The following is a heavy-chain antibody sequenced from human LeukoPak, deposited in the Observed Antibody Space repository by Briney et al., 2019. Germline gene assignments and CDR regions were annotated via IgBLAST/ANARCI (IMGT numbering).Heavy chain of an antibody. CDR3: IAGGWSTDAFEM. Sequence: GGSLRLSCAASGLSVSSNYVMSWVRQAPGKGLEWVSGISGSGGSTNYADSVKGRFTISRDNSKNMLFLQINSLRGEDTAVYYCIAGGWSTDAFEMWGQGTTVTVSS. CDR1: GLSVSSNYV. V-gene: IGHV3-23*01. J-gene: IGHJ3*02. D-gene: IGHD6-19*01. CDR2: ISGSGGST.